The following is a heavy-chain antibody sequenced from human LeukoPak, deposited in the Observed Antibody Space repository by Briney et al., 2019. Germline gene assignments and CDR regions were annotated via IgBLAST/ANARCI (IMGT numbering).Heavy chain of an antibody. V-gene: IGHV3-74*01. Sequence: GGSLRLSCAVSGFTLNSNWIHWVRQAPGQGLVWVSRINEDGRGTSYADSVKGRFTISKDDAKNTVYLQMNSLGAEDTAVYYCATVFEHWGQGTLVTVSS. CDR1: GFTLNSNW. CDR3: ATVFEH. CDR2: INEDGRGT. J-gene: IGHJ4*02.